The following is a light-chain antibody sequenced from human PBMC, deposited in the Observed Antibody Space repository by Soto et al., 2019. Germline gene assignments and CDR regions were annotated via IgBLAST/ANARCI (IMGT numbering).Light chain of an antibody. J-gene: IGKJ3*01. CDR2: GAS. V-gene: IGKV3-20*01. CDR1: QSVSSSY. Sequence: EIVLTQSPGTLSLSPGERATLSCRASQSVSSSYLAWYQQKPGQAPRLLIYGASSRATGIPDRFSGSGSGTDFTLTVSRLEPEGFAVYSCQQYGSSPFTCGPGTKVDIK. CDR3: QQYGSSPFT.